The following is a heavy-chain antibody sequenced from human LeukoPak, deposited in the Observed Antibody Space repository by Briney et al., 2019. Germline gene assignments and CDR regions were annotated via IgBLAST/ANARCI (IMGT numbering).Heavy chain of an antibody. CDR2: IRSKANSYAT. V-gene: IGHV3-73*01. CDR3: TRSYNWNDGVFDY. J-gene: IGHJ4*02. Sequence: GGSLKLSCAASGFTFSGSAMHWVRQASGKGLEWVGRIRSKANSYATAYAASVKGRFTISRDDSKNTAYLQMNSLKTEDTAVYYCTRSYNWNDGVFDYWGQGTLVTVSS. CDR1: GFTFSGSA. D-gene: IGHD1-1*01.